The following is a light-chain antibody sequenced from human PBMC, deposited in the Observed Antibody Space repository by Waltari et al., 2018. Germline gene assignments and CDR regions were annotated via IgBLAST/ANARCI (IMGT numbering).Light chain of an antibody. V-gene: IGLV3-21*02. J-gene: IGLJ1*01. CDR1: NIGSQS. Sequence: SYVLTQPPSVSLAPGQTARLTCGANNIGSQSVHWYQKKPGQAPVPVVYDDSDRPSGIPERFSGSNSGNTATLTITRVEAGDEADYYCQLWDKSSDPPYVFGPGTKVTVL. CDR2: DDS. CDR3: QLWDKSSDPPYV.